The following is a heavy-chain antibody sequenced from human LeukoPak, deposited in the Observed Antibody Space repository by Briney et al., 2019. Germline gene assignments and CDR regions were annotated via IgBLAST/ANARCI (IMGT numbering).Heavy chain of an antibody. CDR1: GYSISSGYY. CDR3: ARDNYYDTSGHGY. D-gene: IGHD3-22*01. CDR2: IYHSGST. Sequence: NPSETLSLTCAVSGYSISSGYYWGWIRQPPGKGLEWIGSIYHSGSTYYNPSLNSRVTISLDTSKNQFSLKLSSANAADTAVYYCARDNYYDTSGHGYWGQGTLVTVSS. J-gene: IGHJ4*02. V-gene: IGHV4-38-2*01.